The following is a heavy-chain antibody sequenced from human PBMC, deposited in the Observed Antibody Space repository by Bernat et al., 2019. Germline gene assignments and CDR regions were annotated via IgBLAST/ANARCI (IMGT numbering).Heavy chain of an antibody. CDR2: ITNRGGGT. Sequence: EVQLLESGGGLVQPGGSLRLSCAAPGFNFNNYAMSWVRQAPGKGLECVSAITNRGGGTYYADSVKGRFTISRDNSKNTLYLQMNGLRAEDTAVYYCAKRMTTVYYMDVWGKGTTVTVSS. V-gene: IGHV3-23*01. CDR1: GFNFNNYA. D-gene: IGHD4-11*01. CDR3: AKRMTTVYYMDV. J-gene: IGHJ6*03.